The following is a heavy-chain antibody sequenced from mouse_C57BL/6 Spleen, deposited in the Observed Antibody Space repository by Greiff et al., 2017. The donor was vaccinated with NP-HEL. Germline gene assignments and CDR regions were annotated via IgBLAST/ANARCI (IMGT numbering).Heavy chain of an antibody. CDR2: IYPGDGDT. Sequence: VQGVESGAELVKPGASVKISCKASGYAFSSYWMNWVKQRPGKGLEWIGQIYPGDGDTNYNGKFKGKATLTADKSSSTAYMQISSLTSEDSAVYFCARAGDYDRWNFDYWGQGTTLTVSS. J-gene: IGHJ2*01. CDR3: ARAGDYDRWNFDY. V-gene: IGHV1-80*01. CDR1: GYAFSSYW. D-gene: IGHD2-4*01.